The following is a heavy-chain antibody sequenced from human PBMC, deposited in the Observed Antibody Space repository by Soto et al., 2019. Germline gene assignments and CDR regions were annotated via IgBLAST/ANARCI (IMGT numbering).Heavy chain of an antibody. CDR3: ARGLPPPYSSSWLRGGRYYYGMDV. CDR1: GYTFTSYG. Sequence: GASVKVSCKASGYTFTSYGISWVRQAPGQGLEWMGWISAYNGNTNYAQKLQGRVTMTTDTSTSTAYMELRSLRSDDTAVYYCARGLPPPYSSSWLRGGRYYYGMDVWGQGTTVTVSS. D-gene: IGHD6-13*01. J-gene: IGHJ6*02. CDR2: ISAYNGNT. V-gene: IGHV1-18*01.